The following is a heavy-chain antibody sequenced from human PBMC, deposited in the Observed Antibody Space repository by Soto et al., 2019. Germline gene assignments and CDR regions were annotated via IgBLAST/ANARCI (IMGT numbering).Heavy chain of an antibody. D-gene: IGHD4-17*01. CDR2: IIPIFGTA. V-gene: IGHV1-69*13. Sequence: GASVKVSCKASGGTFSSYAISWVRQAPGQGLEWMGGIIPIFGTANYAQKFQGRVTITADESTRTAYMELSSLRSEDTAVYYCARDFSPHDYGDYVSQGPLPYDYYGMDVWGQGTQVTVSS. CDR3: ARDFSPHDYGDYVSQGPLPYDYYGMDV. J-gene: IGHJ6*02. CDR1: GGTFSSYA.